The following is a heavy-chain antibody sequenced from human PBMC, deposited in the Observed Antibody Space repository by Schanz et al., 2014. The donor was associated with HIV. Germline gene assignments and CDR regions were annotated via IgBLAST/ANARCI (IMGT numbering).Heavy chain of an antibody. CDR1: GYTFTGYY. CDR2: INPNSGGT. CDR3: ARGSLWFGEREDY. Sequence: QVQLVQSGAEVKKPGASVKVSCKASGYTFTGYYMHWIRQAPGQGLEWMGWINPNSGGTNYAQKFQGRVTMTRDTSINTDYMELSRMRSDDTAVYYCARGSLWFGEREDYWGQGTLVTVSS. J-gene: IGHJ4*02. V-gene: IGHV1-2*02. D-gene: IGHD3-10*01.